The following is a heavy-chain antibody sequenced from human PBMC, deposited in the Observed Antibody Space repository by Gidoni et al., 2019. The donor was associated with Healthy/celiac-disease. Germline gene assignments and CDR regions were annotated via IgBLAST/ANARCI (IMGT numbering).Heavy chain of an antibody. V-gene: IGHV3-33*01. CDR1: GFTFSSYG. J-gene: IGHJ4*02. Sequence: QVQLVESGGGVVQPGRSLSLSCAASGFTFSSYGMHWVRQAPGKGLEWVAVIWYDGSNKYYADSVKGRFTISRDNSKNTLYLQMNSLRAEDTAVYYCARDYSVAVAGYFDYWGQGTLVTVSS. CDR2: IWYDGSNK. CDR3: ARDYSVAVAGYFDY. D-gene: IGHD6-19*01.